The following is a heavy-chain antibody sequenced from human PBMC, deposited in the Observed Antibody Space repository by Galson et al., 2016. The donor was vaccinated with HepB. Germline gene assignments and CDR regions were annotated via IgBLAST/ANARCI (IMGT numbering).Heavy chain of an antibody. CDR2: IYHSGTT. J-gene: IGHJ3*02. Sequence: TLSLTCTVSGDPISSGGYYWSWIRQHPGKGLEWIGYIYHSGTTYYNPSLKSRVTISEDRSKNQFSLKLSSVTAADTAVYYCARDAWDDDLKSNDGFDIWGQGTMVTVSS. V-gene: IGHV4-30-2*01. CDR1: GDPISSGGYY. CDR3: ARDAWDDDLKSNDGFDI. D-gene: IGHD4-17*01.